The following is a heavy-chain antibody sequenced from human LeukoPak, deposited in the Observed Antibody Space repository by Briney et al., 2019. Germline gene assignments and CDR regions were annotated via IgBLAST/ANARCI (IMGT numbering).Heavy chain of an antibody. CDR3: ASEGVEYSSSSYFDY. V-gene: IGHV1-69*05. J-gene: IGHJ4*02. CDR1: GGTFSSYA. Sequence: PRVSVKVSCKASGGTFSSYAIIWVRQAPGQGLEWMGRIIPIFGTANYAQKFQGRVTITTDESTSTAYMELSSLRSEDTGVYYCASEGVEYSSSSYFDYWGQGTLVTVSS. CDR2: IIPIFGTA. D-gene: IGHD6-6*01.